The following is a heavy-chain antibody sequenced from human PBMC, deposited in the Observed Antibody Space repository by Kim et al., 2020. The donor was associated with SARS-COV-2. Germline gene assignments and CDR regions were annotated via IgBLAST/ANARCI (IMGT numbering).Heavy chain of an antibody. CDR3: ARGTLVATIFNYYYGMDV. J-gene: IGHJ6*02. Sequence: ASVKVSCKASGYTFTSYDINWVRQATGQGLEWMGWMNPNSGNTGYAQKFQGRVTMTRNTSISTAYMELSSLRSEDTAVYYCARGTLVATIFNYYYGMDVWGQGTTVTDSS. CDR1: GYTFTSYD. V-gene: IGHV1-8*01. CDR2: MNPNSGNT. D-gene: IGHD5-12*01.